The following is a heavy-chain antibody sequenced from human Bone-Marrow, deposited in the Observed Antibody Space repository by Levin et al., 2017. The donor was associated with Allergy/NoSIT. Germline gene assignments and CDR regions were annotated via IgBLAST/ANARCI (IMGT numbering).Heavy chain of an antibody. CDR3: AKTSRSSMDPDY. J-gene: IGHJ4*02. D-gene: IGHD6-6*01. Sequence: GESLKISCAASGFTYSSFWMSWVRQAPGKGLEWVANIKQDGSEQYYLDSVRGRFTISRDNAENSLYLQMNSLRVEDTAVYYCAKTSRSSMDPDYWGQGTLVTVSS. V-gene: IGHV3-7*01. CDR1: GFTYSSFW. CDR2: IKQDGSEQ.